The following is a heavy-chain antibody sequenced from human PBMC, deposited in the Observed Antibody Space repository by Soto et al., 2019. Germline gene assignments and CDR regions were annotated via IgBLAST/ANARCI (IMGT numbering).Heavy chain of an antibody. CDR2: IAGGNVYT. CDR1: GYTFTDFA. Sequence: QVQLVQSGAEMKKPGASVKLSCKASGYTFTDFAIHWVRQAPGQGLEWVGWIAGGNVYTKYSQKLQDRVTITRDTSATTAYMELSSLRSEDTAIYYCAKGSRMWTPDFWGQGTLVNVSS. V-gene: IGHV1-3*01. D-gene: IGHD2-21*01. J-gene: IGHJ4*02. CDR3: AKGSRMWTPDF.